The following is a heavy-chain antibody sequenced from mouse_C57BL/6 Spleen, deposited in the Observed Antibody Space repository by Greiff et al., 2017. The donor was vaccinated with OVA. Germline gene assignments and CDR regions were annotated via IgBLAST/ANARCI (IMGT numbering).Heavy chain of an antibody. CDR1: GFTFSSYA. V-gene: IGHV5-9-1*02. Sequence: EVQRVESGAGLVKPGGSLKLSCAASGFTFSSYAMSWVRQTPEKRLEWVAYISSGGDYIYYADTVKGRFTISRDNARNTLYLQMSSLKSEDTAMYYCTRVDSNFFAYWGQGTLVTVSA. CDR2: ISSGGDYI. CDR3: TRVDSNFFAY. D-gene: IGHD2-5*01. J-gene: IGHJ3*01.